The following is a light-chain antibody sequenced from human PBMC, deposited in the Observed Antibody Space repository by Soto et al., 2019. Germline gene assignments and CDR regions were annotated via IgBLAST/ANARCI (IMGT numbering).Light chain of an antibody. CDR2: DAY. Sequence: EILLTQSPATLSLSPWDSATLSCRGSQSVSSYLAWYQQKPGQAPRLLIYDAYNRATGIPARFSGSGSGTDFTLTISSLEPEDFAVYYCQQSSNWPPITCGQGTRLEIK. CDR3: QQSSNWPPIT. CDR1: QSVSSY. V-gene: IGKV3-11*01. J-gene: IGKJ5*01.